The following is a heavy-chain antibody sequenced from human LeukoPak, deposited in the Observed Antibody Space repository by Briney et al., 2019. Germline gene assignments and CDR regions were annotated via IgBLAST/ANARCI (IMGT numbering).Heavy chain of an antibody. CDR3: AREGRYRYGYNEYHSYMDI. V-gene: IGHV4-4*07. D-gene: IGHD5-24*01. J-gene: IGHJ6*03. CDR2: IYTSGST. Sequence: PSETLSLTCTVSGGSISSYYWSWIRQPPGKVLEWIGHIYTSGSTNYNPSLKSQVTMSINTSNNQFSLKLSSVTAADTAVYYCAREGRYRYGYNEYHSYMDIWGKGTTVTVSS. CDR1: GGSISSYY.